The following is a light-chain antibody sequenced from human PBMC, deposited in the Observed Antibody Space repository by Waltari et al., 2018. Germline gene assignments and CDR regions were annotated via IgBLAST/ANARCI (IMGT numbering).Light chain of an antibody. J-gene: IGLJ1*01. V-gene: IGLV2-14*03. CDR3: NSYTSSSTHV. Sequence: QSALTQPASVSGSPGQSITISCTGTSSDIGAYNHVSWYQQHPGKAPKLMIYDVNNRPAGVSNRFSGSKSGNTASLTISGLQAEDEADYYCNSYTSSSTHVFGTGTNVIVL. CDR1: SSDIGAYNH. CDR2: DVN.